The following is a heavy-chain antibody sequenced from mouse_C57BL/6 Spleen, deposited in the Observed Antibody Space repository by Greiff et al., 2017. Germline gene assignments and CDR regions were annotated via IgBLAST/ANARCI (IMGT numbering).Heavy chain of an antibody. Sequence: VQLQESGAELVRPGTSVKVSCKASGYAFTNYLIEWVKQRPGQGLEWIGVINPGSGGTNYNEKFKGKATLTADKSSSTAYMQLSSLTSEDSAVYFCARNGDSSGYGYWGQGTTLTVSS. CDR2: INPGSGGT. CDR3: ARNGDSSGYGY. CDR1: GYAFTNYL. V-gene: IGHV1-54*01. J-gene: IGHJ2*01. D-gene: IGHD3-2*02.